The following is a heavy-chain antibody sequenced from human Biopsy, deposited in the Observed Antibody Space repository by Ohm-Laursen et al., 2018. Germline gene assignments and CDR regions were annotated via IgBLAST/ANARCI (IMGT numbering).Heavy chain of an antibody. D-gene: IGHD2-15*01. CDR1: GYSFTSYG. CDR3: VREGLDCAGGTCFSGYLDL. J-gene: IGHJ4*01. V-gene: IGHV1-18*01. CDR2: ISPYFGNT. Sequence: SSVKVSCKASGYSFTSYGMNWVRQAPGQGLEWVGWISPYFGNTNSTQKLQARVTLSTETSTDTAYMELRSLRYDDTAIYYCVREGLDCAGGTCFSGYLDLWGQGTLITVSS.